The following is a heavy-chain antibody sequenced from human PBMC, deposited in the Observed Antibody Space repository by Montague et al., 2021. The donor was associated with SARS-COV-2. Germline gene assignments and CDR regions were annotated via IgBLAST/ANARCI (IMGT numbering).Heavy chain of an antibody. CDR3: AKEGMGGGYFDY. Sequence: SLRLSCAASGFTFDDYAMHWVRQAPGKGLEWASGISWNSGSIGYADSVKGRFTISRDNAKNSLYLQMNSLRAEDTALYYCAKEGMGGGYFDYWGQGTLVTVSS. D-gene: IGHD3-16*01. CDR1: GFTFDDYA. CDR2: ISWNSGSI. J-gene: IGHJ4*02. V-gene: IGHV3-9*01.